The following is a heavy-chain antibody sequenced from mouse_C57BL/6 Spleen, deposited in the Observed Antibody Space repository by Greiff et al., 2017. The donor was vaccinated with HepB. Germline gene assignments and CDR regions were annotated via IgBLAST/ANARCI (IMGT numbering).Heavy chain of an antibody. CDR1: GYSITSGYY. Sequence: EVHLVESGPGLVKPSQSLSLTCSVTGYSITSGYYWNWIRQFPGNKLEWMGYISYDGSNNYNPSLKNRISITRDTSKNQFFLKLNSVTTEDTATYYCARRDYSIYYFDYWGQGTTLTVSS. J-gene: IGHJ2*01. CDR2: ISYDGSN. V-gene: IGHV3-6*01. CDR3: ARRDYSIYYFDY. D-gene: IGHD2-5*01.